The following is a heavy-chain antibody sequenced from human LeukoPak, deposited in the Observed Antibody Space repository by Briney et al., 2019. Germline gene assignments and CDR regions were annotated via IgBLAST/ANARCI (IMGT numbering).Heavy chain of an antibody. J-gene: IGHJ3*02. D-gene: IGHD4-17*01. CDR1: GFTFSSYG. CDR3: ARLRDGDYGDDAFDI. CDR2: IWYDGSNK. Sequence: HPGRSLGLSCAASGFTFSSYGMHWVRQAPGKGLGWVAVIWYDGSNKYYADSVKGRFTISRDNSKNTLYLQMNSLRAEDTAVYYCARLRDGDYGDDAFDIWGQGTMVTVSS. V-gene: IGHV3-33*01.